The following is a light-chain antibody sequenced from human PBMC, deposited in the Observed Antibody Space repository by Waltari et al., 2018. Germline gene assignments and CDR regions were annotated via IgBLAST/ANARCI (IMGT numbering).Light chain of an antibody. Sequence: EIVLTQSPATLSLSPGERATLSCRASQSVSSYLAWYQQRPGQAPRLLIYDASNRPTGIPGRFSGSGSGTDFTLTISSLEPEDFAVYYCQQRRNWPLTFGGGTKVEIK. J-gene: IGKJ4*01. CDR3: QQRRNWPLT. V-gene: IGKV3-11*01. CDR2: DAS. CDR1: QSVSSY.